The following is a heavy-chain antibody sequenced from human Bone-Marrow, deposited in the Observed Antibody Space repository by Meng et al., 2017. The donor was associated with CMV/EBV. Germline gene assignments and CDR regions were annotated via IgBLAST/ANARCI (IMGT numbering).Heavy chain of an antibody. D-gene: IGHD2-2*01. V-gene: IGHV1-69*10. Sequence: SVKVSCKASGYTFTNYGISWVRQAPGQGLEWMGGIIPILGIANYAQKFQGRVTITADKSTSTAYMELSSLRSEDTAVYYCARVYCSSTSCRYNYGMDVWGQGTTVTVSS. CDR1: GYTFTNYG. J-gene: IGHJ6*02. CDR2: IIPILGIA. CDR3: ARVYCSSTSCRYNYGMDV.